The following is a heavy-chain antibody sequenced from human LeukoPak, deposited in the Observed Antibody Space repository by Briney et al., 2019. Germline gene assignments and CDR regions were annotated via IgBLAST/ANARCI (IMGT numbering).Heavy chain of an antibody. J-gene: IGHJ4*02. D-gene: IGHD6-6*01. Sequence: SETLSLTCTVSGGSISTDYWTWIRQPPGKGLGLEWIGYIYYSGGTNYNPSLKSRVTISIDTSKNQVSLKLSSVTAAGTAVYYCARLWDSSSSLDYWGQGTLVTVSS. CDR3: ARLWDSSSSLDY. CDR1: GGSISTDY. CDR2: IYYSGGT. V-gene: IGHV4-59*08.